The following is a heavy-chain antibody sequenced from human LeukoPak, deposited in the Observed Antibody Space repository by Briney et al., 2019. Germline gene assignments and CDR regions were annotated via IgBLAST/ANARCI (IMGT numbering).Heavy chain of an antibody. CDR1: GGSISSYY. D-gene: IGHD4-11*01. V-gene: IGHV4-4*07. J-gene: IGHJ4*02. Sequence: PSETLSLTCTVSGGSISSYYWSWIRQPAGKGLAWIGRFYISGSTNYNPSLKSRVTMSVDTSKNQFSLRLNSVTAADTAVYYCARDFLLQSEGLFDYWGQGTLVTVSS. CDR2: FYISGST. CDR3: ARDFLLQSEGLFDY.